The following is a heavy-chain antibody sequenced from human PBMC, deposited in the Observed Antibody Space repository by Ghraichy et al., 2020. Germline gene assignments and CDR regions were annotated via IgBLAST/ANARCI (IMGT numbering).Heavy chain of an antibody. Sequence: GGSLRLSCLASGFTFGDYAMNWFRQAPGKGLEWVGFTRGKAYGGTTEYAASVNGRFIISRDDSKSIAYLQMNSLRTEDTGVYYCTRATYTSTWYFLRDDNDAFDTWGQGTVVTVSS. CDR3: TRATYTSTWYFLRDDNDAFDT. CDR2: TRGKAYGGTT. CDR1: GFTFGDYA. D-gene: IGHD6-13*01. J-gene: IGHJ3*02. V-gene: IGHV3-49*03.